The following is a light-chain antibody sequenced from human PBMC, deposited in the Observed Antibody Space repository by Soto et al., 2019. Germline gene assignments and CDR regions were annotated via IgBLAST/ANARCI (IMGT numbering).Light chain of an antibody. CDR3: QQYNNWPPIT. CDR2: DAS. Sequence: VLTQSPLSLPVTPGEPASISCRSSQTVNNNLAWYQQKPGQAPRLLMYDASSRATGIPDRFSGSGSGTEFTLTISSLQSEDFALYYCQQYNNWPPITFGQGTRLENK. V-gene: IGKV3D-15*01. CDR1: QTVNNN. J-gene: IGKJ5*01.